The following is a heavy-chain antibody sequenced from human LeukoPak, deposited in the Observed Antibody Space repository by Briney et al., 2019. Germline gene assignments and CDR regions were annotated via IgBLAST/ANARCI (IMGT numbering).Heavy chain of an antibody. CDR2: ISSSSSYI. J-gene: IGHJ3*02. Sequence: PGGSLRLSCAASGFTFSSYSMNWVRQAPGKGLEWVSSISSSSSYIYYADSVKGRFTISRDNSKNTLYLQMNSLGAEDTAVYYCARGGSYLSAFDIWGQGTMVTVSS. V-gene: IGHV3-21*04. CDR3: ARGGSYLSAFDI. CDR1: GFTFSSYS. D-gene: IGHD1-26*01.